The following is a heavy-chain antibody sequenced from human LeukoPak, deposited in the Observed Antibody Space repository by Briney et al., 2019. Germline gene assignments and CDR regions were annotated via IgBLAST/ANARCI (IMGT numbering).Heavy chain of an antibody. D-gene: IGHD6-13*01. V-gene: IGHV4-30-2*01. CDR2: IYHSGST. J-gene: IGHJ3*02. CDR3: ARLGQLVRRRDAFDI. Sequence: SQTLSLTCAVSGGSISSGGYSWSRIRQPPGKGLEWIGYIYHSGSTYYNPSLKSRVTISVDRSKNQFSLKLSSVTAADTAVYYCARLGQLVRRRDAFDIWGQGTMVTVSS. CDR1: GGSISSGGYS.